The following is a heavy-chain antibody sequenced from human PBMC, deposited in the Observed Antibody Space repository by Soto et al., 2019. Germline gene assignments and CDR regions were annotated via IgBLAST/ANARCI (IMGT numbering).Heavy chain of an antibody. CDR2: IYYSGST. J-gene: IGHJ6*02. V-gene: IGHV4-59*01. CDR3: AREQSVSKRSYYYGMDV. Sequence: PSETLSLTCTVSGGSISSYYWSWIRQPPGKGLEWIGYIYYSGSTNYNPSLKSRVTISVDTSKNQFSLKLSSVTAADTAVYYCAREQSVSKRSYYYGMDVWGQGTTVTVSS. CDR1: GGSISSYY. D-gene: IGHD4-4*01.